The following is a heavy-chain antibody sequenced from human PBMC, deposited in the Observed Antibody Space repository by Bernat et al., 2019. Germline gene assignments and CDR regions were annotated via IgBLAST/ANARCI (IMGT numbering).Heavy chain of an antibody. CDR2: INPNSGGT. CDR1: GYTFTGYY. CDR3: ARGIAQDRYYYYGMDV. D-gene: IGHD6-13*01. J-gene: IGHJ6*02. V-gene: IGHV1-2*04. Sequence: QVQLVQSGAEVKKPGASVKVSCKASGYTFTGYYMHWVRQAPGQGLEWMGWINPNSGGTNYAQKFQGWVTMTRDTSISTAYMELRRLRSDDTAVYYCARGIAQDRYYYYGMDVWGQGTTVTVSS.